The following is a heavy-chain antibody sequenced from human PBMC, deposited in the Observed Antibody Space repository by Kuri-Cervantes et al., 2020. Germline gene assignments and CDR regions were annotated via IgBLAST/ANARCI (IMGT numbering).Heavy chain of an antibody. CDR1: GGSVSSGDYY. D-gene: IGHD2-21*02. V-gene: IGHV4-61*08. CDR3: ARARGGDKTKRYFDL. J-gene: IGHJ2*01. Sequence: SETLSLTCTVSGGSVSSGDYYWGWIRQPPGKGLEWIGYIYYSGSTNYNPSLKSRVTISVDTSKNQFSLKLSSVTAADTAVYYCARARGGDKTKRYFDLWGRGTLVTVSS. CDR2: IYYSGST.